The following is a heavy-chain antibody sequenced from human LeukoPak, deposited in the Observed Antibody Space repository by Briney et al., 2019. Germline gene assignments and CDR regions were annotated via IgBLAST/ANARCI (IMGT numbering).Heavy chain of an antibody. CDR2: ISSSSSYI. CDR1: GFTFSSYS. Sequence: GGSLRLSCAASGFTFSSYSMNWVRQAPGKGLEWVSSISSSSSYIYYADSVKGRFTISRDNAKNSLYLQMNSLRAEDTAVYYCAREQLRYFDWLHPFDYWGQGTLVTVSS. J-gene: IGHJ4*02. V-gene: IGHV3-21*01. D-gene: IGHD3-9*01. CDR3: AREQLRYFDWLHPFDY.